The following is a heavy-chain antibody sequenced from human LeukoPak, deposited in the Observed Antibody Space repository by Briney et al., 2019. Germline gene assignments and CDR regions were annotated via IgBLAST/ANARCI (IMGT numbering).Heavy chain of an antibody. CDR2: ISAYNGNT. Sequence: ASVKVSCKASGYTFTSYGISWVRQAPGQGLEWMGWISAYNGNTNYAQKLQGRVTMTTDTSTSTAYMELSRLRSDDTAVYYCARVDRVASYYYYYYYMDVWGKGTTVTISS. CDR1: GYTFTSYG. CDR3: ARVDRVASYYYYYYYMDV. J-gene: IGHJ6*03. D-gene: IGHD2-15*01. V-gene: IGHV1-18*01.